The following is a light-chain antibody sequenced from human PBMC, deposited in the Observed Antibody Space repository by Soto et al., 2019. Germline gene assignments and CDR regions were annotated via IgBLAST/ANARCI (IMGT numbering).Light chain of an antibody. CDR2: AAS. J-gene: IGKJ1*01. V-gene: IGKV1-27*01. CDR1: QGISNY. CDR3: QKYDSAPHT. Sequence: DIQMTQSPSSLSASIGDRVTITCRASQGISNYLAWYQQQPGKVPKLLISAASTLQSGVPSRFSGSRSGTDFNLTISSLQPEDVATYYCQKYDSAPHTFGQGTKVEVK.